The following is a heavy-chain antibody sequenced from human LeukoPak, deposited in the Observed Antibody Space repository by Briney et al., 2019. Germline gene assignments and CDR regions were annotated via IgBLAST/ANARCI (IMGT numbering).Heavy chain of an antibody. V-gene: IGHV4-30-4*07. CDR3: ARGRYTVTTDAFDF. J-gene: IGHJ3*01. CDR2: MFYSGST. D-gene: IGHD4-17*01. CDR1: GGSISSGGYS. Sequence: SQTLSLTCAVSGGSISSGGYSWSWIRQPPGKGLEWIGYMFYSGSTYYNPSLKSRVTISVDTSKNQYPLKLSSVTAADTALYYCARGRYTVTTDAFDFWGHGTMVTVSS.